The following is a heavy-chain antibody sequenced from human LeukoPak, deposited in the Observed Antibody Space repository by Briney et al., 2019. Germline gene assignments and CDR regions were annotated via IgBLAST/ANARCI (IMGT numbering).Heavy chain of an antibody. CDR1: GFTFSSYG. D-gene: IGHD6-13*01. CDR2: ISGSGGST. J-gene: IGHJ4*02. V-gene: IGHV3-23*01. CDR3: ARGSGSSWYFYFDY. Sequence: GGTLRLSCAASGFTFSSYGMSWVRQAPGKGLEWLSAISGSGGSTYYADSVKGRFTISRDNAKNSVYLQMNSLRAEDTALYYCARGSGSSWYFYFDYWGQGTLVTVSS.